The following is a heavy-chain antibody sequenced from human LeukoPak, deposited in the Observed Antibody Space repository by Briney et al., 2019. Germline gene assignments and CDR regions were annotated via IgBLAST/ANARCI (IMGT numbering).Heavy chain of an antibody. Sequence: PGGSLRLSCEASGFTFSSYGIHWVRQAPGKGLEWVAVIWYDGGNKYYADSVKGRFTISRDNSKNTLYLQINSLRAEDTAVYYCARDQYSSGWYGWDAFDIWGQGTMVTVSS. J-gene: IGHJ3*02. CDR1: GFTFSSYG. CDR2: IWYDGGNK. V-gene: IGHV3-33*01. CDR3: ARDQYSSGWYGWDAFDI. D-gene: IGHD6-19*01.